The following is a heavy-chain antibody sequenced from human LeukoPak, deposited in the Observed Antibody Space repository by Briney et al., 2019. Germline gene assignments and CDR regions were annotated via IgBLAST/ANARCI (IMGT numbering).Heavy chain of an antibody. CDR1: GGSISSYY. D-gene: IGHD2-2*01. CDR3: ARGGSEEREDIVVVPAAMRDYYYYYMDV. V-gene: IGHV4-59*01. J-gene: IGHJ6*03. CDR2: IYYSGST. Sequence: PSETLSLTCTASGGSISSYYWSWIRQPPGKGLEWIGYIYYSGSTNYNPSLKSRVTISVDTSKNQFSLKLSSVTAADTAVYYCARGGSEEREDIVVVPAAMRDYYYYYMDVWGKGTTVTVSS.